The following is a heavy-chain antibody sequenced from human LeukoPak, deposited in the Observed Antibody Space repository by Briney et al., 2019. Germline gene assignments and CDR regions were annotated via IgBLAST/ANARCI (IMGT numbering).Heavy chain of an antibody. J-gene: IGHJ4*02. V-gene: IGHV4-39*07. CDR1: GGSISSSSYY. CDR3: ARGSGIAAASDY. CDR2: IYYSGST. D-gene: IGHD6-13*01. Sequence: SETLSFTCTVSGGSISSSSYYWGWIRQPPGKGLEWIGSIYYSGSTYYNPSLKSRVTISVDTSKNQFSLKLSSVTAADTAVYYCARGSGIAAASDYWGQGTLVTVSS.